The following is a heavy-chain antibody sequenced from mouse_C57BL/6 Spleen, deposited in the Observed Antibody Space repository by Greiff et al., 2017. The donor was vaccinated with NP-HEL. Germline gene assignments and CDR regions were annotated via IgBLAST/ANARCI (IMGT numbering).Heavy chain of an antibody. CDR2: IDPNSGGT. V-gene: IGHV1-72*01. D-gene: IGHD2-3*01. CDR3: ARSTGYYSYYFDY. Sequence: QVHVKQPGAELVKPGASVKLSCKASGYTFTSYWMHWVKQRPGRGLEWIGRIDPNSGGTKYNEKFKSKATLTVDKPSSTAYMQLSSLTSEDSAVFYCARSTGYYSYYFDYWGQGTTLTVSS. CDR1: GYTFTSYW. J-gene: IGHJ2*01.